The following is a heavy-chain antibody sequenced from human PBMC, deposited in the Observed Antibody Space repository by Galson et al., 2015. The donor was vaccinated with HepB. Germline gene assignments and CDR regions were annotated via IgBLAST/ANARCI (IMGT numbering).Heavy chain of an antibody. CDR2: INPNSGGT. CDR1: GYTFTGYY. D-gene: IGHD3-22*01. Sequence: SVKVSCKASGYTFTGYYMHWVRQAPGQGLEWMGWINPNSGGTNYAQKFQGRVTMTRDTSISTAYMELSRLRSDDTAVYYCARGLSGYYDSSGYYFRSEVADYWGQGTLVTVSS. J-gene: IGHJ4*02. CDR3: ARGLSGYYDSSGYYFRSEVADY. V-gene: IGHV1-2*02.